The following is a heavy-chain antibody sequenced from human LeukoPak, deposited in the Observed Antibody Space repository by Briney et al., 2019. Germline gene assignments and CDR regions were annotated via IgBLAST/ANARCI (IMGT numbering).Heavy chain of an antibody. CDR2: INQSGGT. CDR1: GDSLNGSH. Sequence: SETLSLTCTLNGDSLNGSHWSWIRQPPGKGLEWIGEINQSGGTHYNPALWSRLTISIDTSKNKFFLQLPSVTAADTGVYFCARVSDIMISFGGAISYFDYWGQGALVTVSS. J-gene: IGHJ4*02. CDR3: ARVSDIMISFGGAISYFDY. D-gene: IGHD3-16*02. V-gene: IGHV4-34*01.